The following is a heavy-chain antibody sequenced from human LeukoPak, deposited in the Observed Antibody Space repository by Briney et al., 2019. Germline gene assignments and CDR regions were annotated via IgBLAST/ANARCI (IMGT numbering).Heavy chain of an antibody. CDR2: IYYSGST. V-gene: IGHV4-61*01. CDR3: ARGYYDFWSGYFPLDP. D-gene: IGHD3-3*01. Sequence: SETLSLTCTVSGGSVSSGSYYWSWIRQPPGKGLEWIGYIYYSGSTNYNPSLKSRVTISVDTSKNQFSLKLSSVTAADTAVYYCARGYYDFWSGYFPLDPWGQGTLVTVSS. CDR1: GGSVSSGSYY. J-gene: IGHJ5*02.